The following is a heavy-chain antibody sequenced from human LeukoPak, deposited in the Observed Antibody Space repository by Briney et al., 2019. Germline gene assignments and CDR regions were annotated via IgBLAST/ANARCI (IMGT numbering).Heavy chain of an antibody. J-gene: IGHJ6*02. CDR2: ISSSGSTI. Sequence: TLGGSLRLSCAASGFTFSDYYMSWIRQAPGKGLEWVSYISSSGSTIYYADSVKGRFTISRDNAKNSLYLQMNSLRAEDTAVYYCARDREWGSSGWYSLYYGMDVWGQGTTVTVSS. V-gene: IGHV3-11*01. CDR3: ARDREWGSSGWYSLYYGMDV. CDR1: GFTFSDYY. D-gene: IGHD6-19*01.